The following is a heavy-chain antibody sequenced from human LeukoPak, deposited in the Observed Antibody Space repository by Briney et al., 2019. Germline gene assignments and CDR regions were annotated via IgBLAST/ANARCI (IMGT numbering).Heavy chain of an antibody. CDR1: GFSITTNGVG. D-gene: IGHD2-15*01. CDR3: AHSLRRPSCSGGNCYYFDY. CDR2: IFWDGDR. V-gene: IGHV2-5*02. Sequence: SGPTLVNPTQTLPLTCTVTGFSITTNGVGVGWIRQAPGKALEWLAIIFWDGDRRYNSSLRSRLTITSDNSKTQVVLTMTNMDPVDTATYFCAHSLRRPSCSGGNCYYFDYWGQGTLVTVSS. J-gene: IGHJ4*02.